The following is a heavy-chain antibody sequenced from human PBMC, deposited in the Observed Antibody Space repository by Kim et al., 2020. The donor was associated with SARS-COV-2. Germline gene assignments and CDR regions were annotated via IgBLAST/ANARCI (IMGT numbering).Heavy chain of an antibody. CDR3: AKAERAYGDYSFDP. Sequence: GGSLRLSCAASGFTFSSYAMSWVRQAPGKGLEWVSAISGSGGSTYYADSVKDRFTISRDNSKNTLYLQMNSLRAEDTAVYYCAKAERAYGDYSFDPWGQGTLVTVSS. D-gene: IGHD4-17*01. CDR2: ISGSGGST. CDR1: GFTFSSYA. V-gene: IGHV3-23*01. J-gene: IGHJ5*02.